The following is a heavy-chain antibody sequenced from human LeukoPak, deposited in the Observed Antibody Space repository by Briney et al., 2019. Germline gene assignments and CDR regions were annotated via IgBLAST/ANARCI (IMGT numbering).Heavy chain of an antibody. CDR1: GYTFTGYY. Sequence: ASVKVSCTASGYTFTGYYMHWVRQAPGQGLEWMGWINPNSGGTNYAQKFQGRVTMTRDTSISTAYMELSRLRSDDTAVYYCARERTTRSYYDSSGYNYWGQGTLVTVSS. CDR3: ARERTTRSYYDSSGYNY. D-gene: IGHD3-22*01. CDR2: INPNSGGT. J-gene: IGHJ4*02. V-gene: IGHV1-2*02.